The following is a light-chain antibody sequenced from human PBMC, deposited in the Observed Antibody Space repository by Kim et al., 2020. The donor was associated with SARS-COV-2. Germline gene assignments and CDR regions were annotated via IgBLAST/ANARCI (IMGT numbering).Light chain of an antibody. V-gene: IGLV1-51*01. Sequence: GQKVTISCSGSNSNIGNDYVSWYQQFPGTAPKFLIYDNNKRPSGIPDRFSGSKSGTSATLDITGLQTGDEAGYYCGTWDSSLSAVVFGGGTQLTVL. CDR2: DNN. CDR1: NSNIGNDY. CDR3: GTWDSSLSAVV. J-gene: IGLJ2*01.